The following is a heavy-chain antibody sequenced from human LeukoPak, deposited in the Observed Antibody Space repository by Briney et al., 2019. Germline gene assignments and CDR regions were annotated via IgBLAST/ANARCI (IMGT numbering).Heavy chain of an antibody. V-gene: IGHV3-30*18. J-gene: IGHJ4*02. Sequence: GGSLRLSCAASGFTFSSYGMHWVRQAPGKGLEWVAVISYDGSNKYYADSVKGRFTISRDNSKNTLYLQMNSLRAENTAVYYCAKTYSSGAMSLYFDYWGQGTLVTVSS. CDR1: GFTFSSYG. CDR2: ISYDGSNK. D-gene: IGHD6-19*01. CDR3: AKTYSSGAMSLYFDY.